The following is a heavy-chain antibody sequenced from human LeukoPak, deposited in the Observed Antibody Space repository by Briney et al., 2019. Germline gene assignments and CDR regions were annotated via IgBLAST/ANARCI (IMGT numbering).Heavy chain of an antibody. J-gene: IGHJ4*02. CDR1: GFTFSSYA. CDR3: ARLPRDGYNSITDY. Sequence: GGSLRLSCAASGFTFSSYAMHWVRQAPGKGLEWVAVISYDGSNKYYADSVKGRFTISRDNSKNTLYLQMNSLRAEDTAVYYCARLPRDGYNSITDYWGQGTLVTVSS. D-gene: IGHD5-24*01. CDR2: ISYDGSNK. V-gene: IGHV3-30-3*01.